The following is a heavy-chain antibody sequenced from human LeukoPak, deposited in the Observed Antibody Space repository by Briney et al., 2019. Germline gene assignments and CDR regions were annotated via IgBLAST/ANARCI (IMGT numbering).Heavy chain of an antibody. Sequence: SETLSLTCAVYGGSFSGYYWSWIRQPPGKGLEWIGEINHSGSTNYNPSLKSRVTISVDTSKNQFSLKLSSVTAADTAVYYCAGGLGTDKTGYYFDYWGQGTLVTVSS. J-gene: IGHJ4*02. CDR1: GGSFSGYY. V-gene: IGHV4-34*01. CDR3: AGGLGTDKTGYYFDY. D-gene: IGHD1-14*01. CDR2: INHSGST.